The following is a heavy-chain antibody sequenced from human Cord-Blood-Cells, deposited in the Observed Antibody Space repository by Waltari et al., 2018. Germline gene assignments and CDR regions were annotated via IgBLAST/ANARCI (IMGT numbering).Heavy chain of an antibody. CDR2: IYSGGST. J-gene: IGHJ4*02. CDR1: GCTVSSNY. V-gene: IGHV3-53*01. Sequence: EVQLVESGGGWIQPGGSLRLSCAASGCTVSSNYMSWVRQAPGKGLEWVSVIYSGGSTYYADSVKGRFTISRDNSKNTLYLQMNSLRAEDTAVYYCAREDSSSWYWGQGTLVTVSS. CDR3: AREDSSSWY. D-gene: IGHD6-13*01.